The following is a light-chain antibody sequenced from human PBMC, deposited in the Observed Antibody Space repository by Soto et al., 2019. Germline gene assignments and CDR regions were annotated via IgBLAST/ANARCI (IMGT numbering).Light chain of an antibody. V-gene: IGLV2-14*03. Sequence: QSALTQPASVSGSPGQSITISCTGTSSDVGGYNYVSWYQHHPGRAPEFLIFDVSNRPSGVSNRFSGSKSGNTASLTISGLQAEDEADYYCSSYASSSTLVFGGGTQLTVL. CDR1: SSDVGGYNY. J-gene: IGLJ2*01. CDR3: SSYASSSTLV. CDR2: DVS.